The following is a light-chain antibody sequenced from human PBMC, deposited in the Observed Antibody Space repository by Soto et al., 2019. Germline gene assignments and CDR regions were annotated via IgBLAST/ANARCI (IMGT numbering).Light chain of an antibody. Sequence: QSVLTQPASVSGSPGQSLTISCTGTISDVTGYNYVSWYQQHPGKAPKLMIYEVSNRPSGVSNRFSGSKSGNTASLTISGLQTEDEADYYCSSYTINTLYVFGTGTKVTVL. J-gene: IGLJ1*01. CDR3: SSYTINTLYV. CDR1: ISDVTGYNY. V-gene: IGLV2-14*01. CDR2: EVS.